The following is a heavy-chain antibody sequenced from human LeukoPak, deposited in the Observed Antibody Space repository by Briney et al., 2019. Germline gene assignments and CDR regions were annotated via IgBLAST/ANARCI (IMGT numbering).Heavy chain of an antibody. CDR2: ISVGAEYI. V-gene: IGHV3-23*01. CDR1: GFTFSTYV. J-gene: IGHJ4*02. CDR3: ASGPPFLKYFEY. D-gene: IGHD3-3*01. Sequence: GGSLRLSCAASGFTFSTYVMNWFRQAPGKGLEWVSTISVGAEYIFYADSVKGRFTISRDDSNNTLYLQMHSLRAEDTALYYCASGPPFLKYFEYWGQGTLVTVSS.